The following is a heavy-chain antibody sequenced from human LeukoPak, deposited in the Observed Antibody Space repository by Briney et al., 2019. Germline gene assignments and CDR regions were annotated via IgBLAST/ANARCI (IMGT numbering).Heavy chain of an antibody. CDR1: GYTFTSYG. D-gene: IGHD3-22*01. CDR3: AREGGDIGSGYYLGLDY. J-gene: IGHJ4*02. Sequence: GASVKVSCKASGYTFTSYGISWVRQAPGQGLEWMGWISAYNGNTNYAQKFQGRVTMTTDTSTSTAYMELRSLRSDDTAVYYCAREGGDIGSGYYLGLDYWGQGTLVTVSS. V-gene: IGHV1-18*01. CDR2: ISAYNGNT.